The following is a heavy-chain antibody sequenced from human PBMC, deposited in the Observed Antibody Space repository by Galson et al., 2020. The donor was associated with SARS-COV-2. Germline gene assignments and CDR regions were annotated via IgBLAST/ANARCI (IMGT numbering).Heavy chain of an antibody. Sequence: SQTLSLTCTVSGGSVSSGSYYWSWIRQPPGKGLEWIGYIYYSGSTNYNPSLKSRVTISVDTSKNQFSLKLSSVTAADTAVYYCARRLGGYYGMDVWGQGTTVTVSS. V-gene: IGHV4-61*01. D-gene: IGHD3-16*01. J-gene: IGHJ6*02. CDR1: GGSVSSGSYY. CDR3: ARRLGGYYGMDV. CDR2: IYYSGST.